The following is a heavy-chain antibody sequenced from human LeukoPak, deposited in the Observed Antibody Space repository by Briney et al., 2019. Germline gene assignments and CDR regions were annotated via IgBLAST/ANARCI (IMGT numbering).Heavy chain of an antibody. CDR3: ARDGVIYSFDP. CDR1: GFTFSSYE. CDR2: ISSSGSTI. Sequence: PGGSLRLSCAASGFTFSSYEMNWVRQAPGKGLEWVSYISSSGSTIYYADSAKGRFTISRDNAKNSLYLQMNSLRVEDTAVYYCARDGVIYSFDPWGQGTLVTVSS. J-gene: IGHJ5*02. V-gene: IGHV3-48*03. D-gene: IGHD2-21*01.